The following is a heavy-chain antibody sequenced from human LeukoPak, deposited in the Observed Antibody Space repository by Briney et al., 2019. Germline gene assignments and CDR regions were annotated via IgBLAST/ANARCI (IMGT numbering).Heavy chain of an antibody. V-gene: IGHV3-49*03. D-gene: IGHD3-22*01. CDR1: GFNFGDYV. CDR3: TRDYYDSSGYYPDAFDI. J-gene: IGHJ3*02. CDR2: IRSKAYGGTT. Sequence: GGSLRLSCTASGFNFGDYVMSWFRQAPGKGLEWVGFIRSKAYGGTTEYAASVKGRFTISRDDSKSIAYLQMNSLKTEDTAVYYCTRDYYDSSGYYPDAFDIWGQGTMVTVSS.